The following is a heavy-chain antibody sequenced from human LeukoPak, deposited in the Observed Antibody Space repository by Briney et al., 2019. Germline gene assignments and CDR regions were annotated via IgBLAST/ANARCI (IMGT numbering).Heavy chain of an antibody. CDR3: AKLAGFSSSWYHFDY. CDR1: GYSFTSYW. D-gene: IGHD6-13*01. Sequence: GESLKISCKGSGYSFTSYWIGWVRQMPGKGLEWMGIIYPGDSDTRYSPSFQGQVTISADKSISTAYLQWSSLKASDTAMYYCAKLAGFSSSWYHFDYWGQGTLVTVSS. V-gene: IGHV5-51*01. J-gene: IGHJ4*02. CDR2: IYPGDSDT.